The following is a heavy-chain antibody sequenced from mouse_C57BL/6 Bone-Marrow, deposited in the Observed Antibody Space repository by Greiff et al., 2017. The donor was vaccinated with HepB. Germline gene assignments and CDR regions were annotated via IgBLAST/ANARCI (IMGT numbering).Heavy chain of an antibody. CDR1: GFNIKNTY. Sequence: VQLQQSVAELVRPGASVKLSCTASGFNIKNTYMHWVKQRPEKGLEWIGRIDPANGNTKYAPKFQGKATITADTSSNTAYLQLSSLTSEDTAIYYCARQGYYGSSFYYFDYWGQGTTLTVSS. CDR2: IDPANGNT. V-gene: IGHV14-3*01. D-gene: IGHD1-1*01. CDR3: ARQGYYGSSFYYFDY. J-gene: IGHJ2*01.